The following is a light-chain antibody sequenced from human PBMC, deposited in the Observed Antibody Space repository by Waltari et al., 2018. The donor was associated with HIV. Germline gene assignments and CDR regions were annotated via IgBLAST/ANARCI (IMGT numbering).Light chain of an antibody. CDR2: WAS. V-gene: IGKV4-1*01. CDR3: HQYFGTRWT. J-gene: IGKJ1*01. CDR1: QSVLYTTNNKNY. Sequence: DIVMTQSPDSLAVSLGERATINCKSSQSVLYTTNNKNYLAWSQQKPGQPPKLLFYWASTRESGVPDRFSGSGSGTDFTLTISNLQAEDVAVYYCHQYFGTRWTFGQGTKVEI.